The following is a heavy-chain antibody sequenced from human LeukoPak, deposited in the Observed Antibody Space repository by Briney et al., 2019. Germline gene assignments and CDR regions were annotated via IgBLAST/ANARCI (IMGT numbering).Heavy chain of an antibody. V-gene: IGHV3-23*01. CDR1: GFTVSSNY. J-gene: IGHJ4*02. D-gene: IGHD2-2*01. CDR3: AKSSDGSTSFDQ. Sequence: PGGSLRLSCAASGFTVSSNYMSWVRQAPGKGLEWVSGISDSGGTTYYVDSVKGRFTISRDNSKNTLYLQINGLRAEDMALYYCAKSSDGSTSFDQWGQGTLVTVSS. CDR2: ISDSGGTT.